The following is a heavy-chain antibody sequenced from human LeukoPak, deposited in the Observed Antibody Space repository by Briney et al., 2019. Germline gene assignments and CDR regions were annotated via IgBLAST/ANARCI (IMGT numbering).Heavy chain of an antibody. V-gene: IGHV1-2*02. D-gene: IGHD6-13*01. CDR1: GYTFTGYY. J-gene: IGHJ4*02. CDR3: ARGIAASEYDY. Sequence: ASVKVSCKASGYTFTGYYMHWVRQAPGQGLEWMGWINPNSGGTNYARKFQGRVTMTRDTSISTAYMELSRLRSDDTAVYYCARGIAASEYDYWGQGTLVTVSS. CDR2: INPNSGGT.